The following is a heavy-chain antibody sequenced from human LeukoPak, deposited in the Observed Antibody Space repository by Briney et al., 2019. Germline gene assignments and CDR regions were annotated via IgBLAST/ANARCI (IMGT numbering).Heavy chain of an antibody. J-gene: IGHJ6*03. V-gene: IGHV3-23*01. CDR3: ARDRHHCSGGSCYSVYMDV. CDR1: GFTFSSYG. Sequence: SGGTLRLSCAASGFTFSSYGMSWVRQAPGKGLEWVSAISGGGGSTYYADSVKGRFTISRDNAENSLYLQMNSLRAEDTAVYYCARDRHHCSGGSCYSVYMDVWGKGTTVTIS. D-gene: IGHD2-15*01. CDR2: ISGGGGST.